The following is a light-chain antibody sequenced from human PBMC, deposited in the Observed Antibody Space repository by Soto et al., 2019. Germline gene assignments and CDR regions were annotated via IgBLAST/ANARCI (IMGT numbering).Light chain of an antibody. V-gene: IGKV3-20*01. J-gene: IGKJ2*01. CDR2: GAS. Sequence: EIVLTQSPDTLSLSPGERATLSCRASQSVSSSYLAWYQKKLGQAPRLLIYGASNRANGIPDRFSGSGSGTDFTLTISNVEPEDFAVYYCQQYGTSPYTFGQGTKVDIK. CDR1: QSVSSSY. CDR3: QQYGTSPYT.